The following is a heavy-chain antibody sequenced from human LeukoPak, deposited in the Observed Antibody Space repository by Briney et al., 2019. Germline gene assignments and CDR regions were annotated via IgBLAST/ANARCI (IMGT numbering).Heavy chain of an antibody. J-gene: IGHJ5*02. CDR2: IYYSGST. D-gene: IGHD6-13*01. V-gene: IGHV4-61*01. CDR1: GGSVSSGSYY. CDR3: ARESSRRQAFDP. Sequence: SETLSLTCTVSGGSVSSGSYYWSWIRQPPGKGLEWIGCIYYSGSTNYNPSLKSRVTISVDTSKNQFSLKLSSVTAADTAVYYCARESSRRQAFDPWGQGTLVTVSS.